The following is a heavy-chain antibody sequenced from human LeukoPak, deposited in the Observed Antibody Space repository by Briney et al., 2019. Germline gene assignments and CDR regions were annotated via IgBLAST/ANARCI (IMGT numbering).Heavy chain of an antibody. V-gene: IGHV4-34*01. J-gene: IGHJ4*02. CDR3: ARGREY. CDR2: INHSGST. Sequence: SETLSLTCAVYGGSFSGYYWSWIRQPPGKGLEWIGEINHSGSTNFNPSLKSRVTISVDTSKNQFSLKLSSVTAADTAVYYCARGREYWGQGTLVTVSS. CDR1: GGSFSGYY.